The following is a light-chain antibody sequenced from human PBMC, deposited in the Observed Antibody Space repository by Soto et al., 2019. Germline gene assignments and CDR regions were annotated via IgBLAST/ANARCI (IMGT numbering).Light chain of an antibody. CDR2: GAS. J-gene: IGKJ1*01. V-gene: IGKV3-15*01. CDR3: QQYDDWPGT. CDR1: QSVSSY. Sequence: EIVMTQSPATLSVSPGERATLSCRASQSVSSYLAWYQQKPSQAPRLLIYGASTRATGIPVRFSGSGSGTEFTLTISSQQSEDFAVYYCQQYDDWPGTFGQGTKVEIK.